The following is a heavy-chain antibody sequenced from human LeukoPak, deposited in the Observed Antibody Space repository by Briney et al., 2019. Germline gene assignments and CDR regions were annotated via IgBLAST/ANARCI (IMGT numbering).Heavy chain of an antibody. V-gene: IGHV4-34*01. CDR3: ARGGGLDV. CDR2: INHSGST. CDR1: GGSFSGYY. J-gene: IGHJ6*02. Sequence: SETLSLTCAVYGGSFSGYYWSWIRQPPGKGLEWIGEINHSGSTNYNPSLKSRVTISVDTSKNQFSLKLSSVTAADTAVYYCARGGGLDVWGQGATVTVSS.